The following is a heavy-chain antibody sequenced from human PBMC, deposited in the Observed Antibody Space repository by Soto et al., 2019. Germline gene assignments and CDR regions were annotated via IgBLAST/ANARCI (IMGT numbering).Heavy chain of an antibody. CDR3: ASEVEMATITTSFDY. Sequence: GGSLRLSCAASGFTFSSYAMHWARQAPGKGLEWVAVISYDGSNKYYADSVKGRFTISRDNSKNTLYLQMNGLRAEDTAVYYCASEVEMATITTSFDYWGQGTLVTVSS. V-gene: IGHV3-30-3*01. CDR2: ISYDGSNK. J-gene: IGHJ4*02. CDR1: GFTFSSYA. D-gene: IGHD5-12*01.